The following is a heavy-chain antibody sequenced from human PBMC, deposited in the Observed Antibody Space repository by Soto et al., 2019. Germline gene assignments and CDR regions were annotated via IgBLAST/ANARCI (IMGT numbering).Heavy chain of an antibody. CDR1: GFTFNKYW. D-gene: IGHD3-10*01. CDR3: VRARVDY. J-gene: IGHJ4*02. CDR2: IKEDGTEK. V-gene: IGHV3-7*04. Sequence: EVQLVESGGGLVQPGGSLTLSCAASGFTFNKYWMTWVRQAPGKGLEWVATIKEDGTEKYYGDSVRGRFTISRDNAENSLYLQMTGLRAEDTAVYYCVRARVDYWGQGTLVTVSS.